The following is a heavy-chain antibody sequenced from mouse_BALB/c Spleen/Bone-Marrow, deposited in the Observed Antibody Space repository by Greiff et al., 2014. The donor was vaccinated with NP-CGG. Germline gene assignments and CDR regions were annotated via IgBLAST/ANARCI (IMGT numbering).Heavy chain of an antibody. CDR2: IDPANGNT. CDR1: GFNIKDTY. CDR3: ASYVYGYYFDY. D-gene: IGHD2-2*01. Sequence: EVQRVESGAELVKPGASVKLSCTASGFNIKDTYMHWVKQRPEQGLEWIGRIDPANGNTEYDPKFQGKATITADTSSNTAYLQLSSLTSEDTAVYYCASYVYGYYFDYWGQGTTLTVSS. V-gene: IGHV14-3*02. J-gene: IGHJ2*01.